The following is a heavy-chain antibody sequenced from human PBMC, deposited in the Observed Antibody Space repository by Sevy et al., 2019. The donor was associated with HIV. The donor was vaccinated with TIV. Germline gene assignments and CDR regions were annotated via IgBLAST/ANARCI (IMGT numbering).Heavy chain of an antibody. V-gene: IGHV3-23*01. J-gene: IGHJ5*02. CDR1: GFTFSSYA. D-gene: IGHD3-22*01. CDR3: AKDSGITMIVVVDNWFDP. CDR2: ISGSGGNT. Sequence: GGSLRLSCAASGFTFSSYAMSWVRQAPGKGLEWVSAISGSGGNTYYADSVKGRFTISGDNSKNTLYLQMNSLRAEDTAVYYCAKDSGITMIVVVDNWFDPWGQGTLVTVSS.